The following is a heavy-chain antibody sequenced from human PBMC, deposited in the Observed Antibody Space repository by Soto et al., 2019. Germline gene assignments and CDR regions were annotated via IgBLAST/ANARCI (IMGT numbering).Heavy chain of an antibody. CDR2: IGGYGTSI. D-gene: IGHD2-21*01. CDR3: VRAPLASIRYCCGFDV. CDR1: GFSFVNFA. J-gene: IGHJ6*02. V-gene: IGHV3-23*01. Sequence: EVQLLESGGGLAQPGGSLRLSCAASGFSFVNFAMIWVRQAPGKGLGWVSSIGGYGTSIYYADSVKGRFTIARDNSKNTLYLEIDTLSVENTAVYYWVRAPLASIRYCCGFDVGGQETKV.